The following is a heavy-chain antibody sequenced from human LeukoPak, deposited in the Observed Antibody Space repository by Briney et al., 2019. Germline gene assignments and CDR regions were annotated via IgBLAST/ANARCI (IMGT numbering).Heavy chain of an antibody. CDR3: ARVPYYYDDWGGSYYFDY. V-gene: IGHV4-38-2*01. CDR2: IYHSGST. J-gene: IGHJ4*02. D-gene: IGHD3-22*01. CDR1: GYSISSGYY. Sequence: PSETLSLTCAVSGYSISSGYYWGWLRQPPGKRLEWIGSIYHSGSTYYNPSLKSRVTISVDTSKNQFSLKLSSVTAADTAVYYCARVPYYYDDWGGSYYFDYWGQGTLVTVSS.